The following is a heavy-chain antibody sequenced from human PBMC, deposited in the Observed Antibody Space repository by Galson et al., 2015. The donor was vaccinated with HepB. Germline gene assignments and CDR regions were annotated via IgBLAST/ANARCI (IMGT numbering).Heavy chain of an antibody. V-gene: IGHV3-23*01. CDR1: GFTFSSYA. Sequence: SLRLSCAASGFTFSSYAMSWVRQAPGKGLEWVSAISGSGGSTYYADSVKGRFTISRDNSKNTLYLQMNSLRAEDTAVYYCATPWLHAYGDFTAYSYFDLCGRGTLVTASS. D-gene: IGHD4-17*01. J-gene: IGHJ2*01. CDR2: ISGSGGST. CDR3: ATPWLHAYGDFTAYSYFDL.